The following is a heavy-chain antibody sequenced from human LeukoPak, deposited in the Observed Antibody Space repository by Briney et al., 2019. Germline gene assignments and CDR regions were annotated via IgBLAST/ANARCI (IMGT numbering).Heavy chain of an antibody. Sequence: GGSLRLSCAASGFTFSSYAMSWVRQAPGKGLVWVSHIKSDGSSTSYADSVKGRFTISRDNAKNTLYLQMNSLRAEDTAVYYCARDRAYGFDYWGQGTLATVSS. J-gene: IGHJ4*02. CDR1: GFTFSSYA. D-gene: IGHD4-17*01. CDR2: IKSDGSST. V-gene: IGHV3-74*01. CDR3: ARDRAYGFDY.